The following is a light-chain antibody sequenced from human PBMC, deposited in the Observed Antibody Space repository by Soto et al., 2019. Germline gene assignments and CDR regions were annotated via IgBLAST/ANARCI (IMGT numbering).Light chain of an antibody. CDR1: QSLLHSDGKTY. CDR2: AVS. Sequence: DLVMTQSPLSLSVTPGQPASISCKSSQSLLHSDGKTYLYWYLQKPGQPPQLLISAVSNRFSGVPDRFSGSGSGTDFTLKISRGEAGDVGIYYCMQSTQRPSITFGQGTRLEIK. CDR3: MQSTQRPSIT. V-gene: IGKV2D-29*01. J-gene: IGKJ5*01.